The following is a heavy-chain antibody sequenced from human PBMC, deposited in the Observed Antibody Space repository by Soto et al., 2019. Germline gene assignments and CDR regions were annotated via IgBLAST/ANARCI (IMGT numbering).Heavy chain of an antibody. Sequence: SLRLSCAASGFNFRRYGMHWVRQAPGKGLEWVAVISYDGSNKYYADSVKGRFTISRDDSKNTLNLQMNSLRSEDTAMYYCAKDSVEGGDIVVMVYASNWFDPWGQGTLVTIS. V-gene: IGHV3-30*18. D-gene: IGHD2-8*01. CDR3: AKDSVEGGDIVVMVYASNWFDP. CDR1: GFNFRRYG. CDR2: ISYDGSNK. J-gene: IGHJ5*02.